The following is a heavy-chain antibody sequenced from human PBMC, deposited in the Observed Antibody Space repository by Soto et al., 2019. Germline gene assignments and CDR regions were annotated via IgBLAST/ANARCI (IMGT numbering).Heavy chain of an antibody. Sequence: EVQLVESGGGLVQPGGSLRLSCAASEFTFSTYWMTWVRQAPGKGLEWVANIKQDGTEKYYVDSVKGRFTISRDNAKNSLYLQMNSLRAEDTAVYYCASLGGSLAYLSRFDPWGQGTLVTVSS. J-gene: IGHJ5*02. CDR2: IKQDGTEK. D-gene: IGHD3-16*01. CDR1: EFTFSTYW. CDR3: ASLGGSLAYLSRFDP. V-gene: IGHV3-7*01.